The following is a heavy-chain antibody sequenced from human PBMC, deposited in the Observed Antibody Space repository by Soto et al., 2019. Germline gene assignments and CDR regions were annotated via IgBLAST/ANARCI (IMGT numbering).Heavy chain of an antibody. J-gene: IGHJ3*02. V-gene: IGHV1-3*01. CDR1: GYTFTSYD. Sequence: GASVKVSCKASGYTFTSYDINWVRQATGQGLEWMGWINAGNGNTKYSQKFQGRVTITRDTSASTAYMELSSLRSEDTAVYYCATSVIPIAAAGAFDIWGQGTMVTVSS. CDR2: INAGNGNT. CDR3: ATSVIPIAAAGAFDI. D-gene: IGHD6-13*01.